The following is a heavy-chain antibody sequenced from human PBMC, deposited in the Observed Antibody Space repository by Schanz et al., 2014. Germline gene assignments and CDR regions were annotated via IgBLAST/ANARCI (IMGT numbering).Heavy chain of an antibody. J-gene: IGHJ4*02. Sequence: EVQLVESGGGLVQPGGSLRLSCAASRFTFSDYWMSWVRQAPGKGLEWVANIKQDGTEKYYVDSVKGRLTISRDNGKNSLYLQMNSLRADDTAVYYCARIMGASTIDYWGQGTLVTVSS. CDR1: RFTFSDYW. CDR3: ARIMGASTIDY. CDR2: IKQDGTEK. D-gene: IGHD1-1*01. V-gene: IGHV3-7*01.